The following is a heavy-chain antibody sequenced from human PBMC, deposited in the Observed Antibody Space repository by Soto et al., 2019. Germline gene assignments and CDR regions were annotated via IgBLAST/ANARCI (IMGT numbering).Heavy chain of an antibody. CDR2: ISYDGSNK. D-gene: IGHD2-2*02. CDR3: AKDVLGYCSSTSCYTSFFDY. V-gene: IGHV3-30*18. Sequence: GGSLRLSCAASGFTFSSYGMHWVRQAPGKGLEWVAVISYDGSNKYYADSVKGRFTISRDNSKNTLYLQMNSLRAEDTAVYYCAKDVLGYCSSTSCYTSFFDYWGQGTLVTVSS. J-gene: IGHJ4*02. CDR1: GFTFSSYG.